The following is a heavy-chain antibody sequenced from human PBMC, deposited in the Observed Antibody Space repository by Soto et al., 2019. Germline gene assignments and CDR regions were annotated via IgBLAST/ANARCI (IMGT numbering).Heavy chain of an antibody. D-gene: IGHD1-20*01. Sequence: SETLSLTCTVSSGSISVTNVFWGWVRQPPGKGLEWIGNIDYSGTAYFSPSLATRVTFHVDTSKNQFPLTLYSVTAADTAVYYCARITGRHLDYWGQGILVTVSS. CDR1: SGSISVTNVF. CDR3: ARITGRHLDY. J-gene: IGHJ4*02. CDR2: IDYSGTA. V-gene: IGHV4-39*01.